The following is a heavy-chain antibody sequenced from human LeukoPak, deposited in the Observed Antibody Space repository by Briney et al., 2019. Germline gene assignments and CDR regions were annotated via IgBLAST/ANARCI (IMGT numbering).Heavy chain of an antibody. V-gene: IGHV4-59*01. CDR1: GGSISSYY. D-gene: IGHD6-13*01. J-gene: IGHJ3*02. CDR2: IYYSGTT. Sequence: SETLSLTCTVSGGSISSYYWSWIRQPPGKGLEWIGYIYYSGTTNYNPSLKSRVTMSIDTSKNHFSLNLNSVTAADTAIYYCALDSSGWSDDSFDIWGQGTMVTVSS. CDR3: ALDSSGWSDDSFDI.